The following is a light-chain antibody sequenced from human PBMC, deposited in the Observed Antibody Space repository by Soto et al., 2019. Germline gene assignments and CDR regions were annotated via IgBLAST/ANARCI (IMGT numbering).Light chain of an antibody. Sequence: EIVLTQSPATLSLSPGERSTLSCRASQSISNSLAWYQQKPGHAPSLLIFDASKRATGIPARFSGSGSGTDFPLTNNSLQPEDFATYYRQQSYSTPIAFGQGTRLEIK. CDR2: DAS. CDR1: QSISNS. J-gene: IGKJ5*01. V-gene: IGKV3-11*01. CDR3: QQSYSTPIA.